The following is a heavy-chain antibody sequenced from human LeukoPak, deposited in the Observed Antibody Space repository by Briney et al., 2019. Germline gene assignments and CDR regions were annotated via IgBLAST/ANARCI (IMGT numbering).Heavy chain of an antibody. CDR3: VREQRSYDFSSAFYIAHGMDV. Sequence: PSETLSLTCTVSGGSIGSFYWSWIRQPPGKGLEWIGYIYYTGTTNYNPCLKSRVTISVDTSKNQLSLKLSSATAADTAVYYCVREQRSYDFSSAFYIAHGMDVWGQGTPVTVSS. J-gene: IGHJ6*02. CDR2: IYYTGTT. V-gene: IGHV4-59*01. CDR1: GGSIGSFY. D-gene: IGHD3-3*01.